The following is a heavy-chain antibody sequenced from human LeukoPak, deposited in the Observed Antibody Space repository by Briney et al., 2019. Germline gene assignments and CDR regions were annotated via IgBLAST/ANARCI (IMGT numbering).Heavy chain of an antibody. CDR3: AKLSSDCSSTSCYSYDASDI. V-gene: IGHV3-9*03. CDR1: GFTFDDYA. CDR2: ISWNSGSI. J-gene: IGHJ3*02. D-gene: IGHD2-2*01. Sequence: PGGSLRLSCAASGFTFDDYAMHWVRQAPGKGLEWVSGISWNSGSIGYADSVKGRFTISRDNAKNSLYLQMNSLRAEDMALYYCAKLSSDCSSTSCYSYDASDIWGQGTMVTVSS.